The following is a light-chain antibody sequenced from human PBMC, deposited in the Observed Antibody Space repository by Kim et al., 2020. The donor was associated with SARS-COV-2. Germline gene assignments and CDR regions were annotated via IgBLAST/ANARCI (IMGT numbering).Light chain of an antibody. Sequence: AIRITQSPSSLSASTGDRVTITCRASQDIGSYLAWYQQKPGKAPKLLIYAASTLQSGVPSRFSGSGSGTDLTLTISCLQSEDFATYYCQQYYSYPWTFGQGTKVEIK. V-gene: IGKV1-8*01. CDR1: QDIGSY. J-gene: IGKJ1*01. CDR3: QQYYSYPWT. CDR2: AAS.